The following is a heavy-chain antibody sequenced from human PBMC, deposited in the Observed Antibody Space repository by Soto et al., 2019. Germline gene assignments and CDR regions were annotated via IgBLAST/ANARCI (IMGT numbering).Heavy chain of an antibody. V-gene: IGHV3-23*01. CDR1: GFTFSSYA. CDR2: ISGSGGST. D-gene: IGHD1-26*01. Sequence: PGGSLRLSCAASGFTFSSYAMSWVRQAPGKGLEWVSAISGSGGSTYYAASVKGRFTISRDNSKNTLYLQMNSLRAEDTAVYYCAKDVGAPSRGWFDPWGQGTLVTVSS. J-gene: IGHJ5*02. CDR3: AKDVGAPSRGWFDP.